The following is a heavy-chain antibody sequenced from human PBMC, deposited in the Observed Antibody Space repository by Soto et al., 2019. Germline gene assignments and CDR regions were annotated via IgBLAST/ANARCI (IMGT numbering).Heavy chain of an antibody. CDR2: ISYDGSNK. V-gene: IGHV3-30*18. Sequence: QVQLVESGGGVVQPGRSLRLSCAASGFTFSSYGMHWVCQAPGKGLEWVAVISYDGSNKYYADSVKGRFTISRDNSKNTLYLQMNSLRAEDTAVYYCAKDNDYGDYDGHYFDYWGQGTLVTVSS. J-gene: IGHJ4*02. D-gene: IGHD4-17*01. CDR1: GFTFSSYG. CDR3: AKDNDYGDYDGHYFDY.